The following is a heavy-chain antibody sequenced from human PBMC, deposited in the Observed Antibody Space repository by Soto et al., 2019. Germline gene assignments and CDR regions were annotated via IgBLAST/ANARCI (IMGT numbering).Heavy chain of an antibody. J-gene: IGHJ4*02. D-gene: IGHD3-10*01. CDR3: ARGFRELPFDY. Sequence: PSETLSLTCTVSGGSISSSSCYWGWIRQPPGKGLEWIGSIYYSGSTYYNPSLKSRVTISVDTSKNQFSLKLSSVTAADTAVYYCARGFRELPFDYWGQGTLVTVSS. CDR2: IYYSGST. CDR1: GGSISSSSCY. V-gene: IGHV4-39*01.